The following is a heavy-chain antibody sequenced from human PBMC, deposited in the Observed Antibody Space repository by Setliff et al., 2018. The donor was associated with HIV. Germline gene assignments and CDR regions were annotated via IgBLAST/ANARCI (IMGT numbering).Heavy chain of an antibody. Sequence: GSLRLSCAASGFTFTTYWMGWVRQAPGKGLEWVANIKQDGSERKYVDSVKGRFSISRDNAKNSMYLQMNSLRAEDTAIYYCAKDLPGSGWDFDYWGRGTLVTVSS. CDR3: AKDLPGSGWDFDY. V-gene: IGHV3-7*05. J-gene: IGHJ4*02. CDR2: IKQDGSER. CDR1: GFTFTTYW. D-gene: IGHD6-19*01.